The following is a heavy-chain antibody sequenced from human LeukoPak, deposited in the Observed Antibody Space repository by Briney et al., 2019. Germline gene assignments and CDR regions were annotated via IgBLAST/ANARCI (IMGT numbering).Heavy chain of an antibody. CDR3: ARDHSYYGSGR. CDR2: IYYSGST. J-gene: IGHJ4*02. Sequence: SETLSLTCTVSGGSISSSSYYWGWIRQPPGKGLEWIGSIYYSGSTYYNPSLKSRVTISVDTSKNQFSLKLSSVTAADTAVYYCARDHSYYGSGRWGQGTLVTVSS. V-gene: IGHV4-39*07. D-gene: IGHD3-10*01. CDR1: GGSISSSSYY.